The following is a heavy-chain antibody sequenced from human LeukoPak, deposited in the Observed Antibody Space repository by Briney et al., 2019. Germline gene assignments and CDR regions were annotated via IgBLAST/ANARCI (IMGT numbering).Heavy chain of an antibody. CDR2: ISAYNGNT. Sequence: ASVKVSCKASGYTFTSYGISWVRQAPGQGLEWMGWISAYNGNTNYAQKLQGRVTMTTDTSTSTAYMELRSLRSDDTAVYYYARDPRITMVRGVTNNWFDPWGQGTLVTVSS. CDR1: GYTFTSYG. V-gene: IGHV1-18*01. J-gene: IGHJ5*02. CDR3: ARDPRITMVRGVTNNWFDP. D-gene: IGHD3-10*01.